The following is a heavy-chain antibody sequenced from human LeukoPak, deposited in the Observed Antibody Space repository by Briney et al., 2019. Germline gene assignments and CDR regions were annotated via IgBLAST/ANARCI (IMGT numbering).Heavy chain of an antibody. CDR3: AKVSPDSSSWTLYYYYGMDV. D-gene: IGHD6-13*01. Sequence: GRSLRLSCAASGFTFSSYGMHWVRQAPGKGLEWVAVISYDGSNKYYADSVKGRFTISRDNSKNTLYLQMNSLRAEDTAVYYCAKVSPDSSSWTLYYYYGMDVWGQGTTVTVSS. J-gene: IGHJ6*02. V-gene: IGHV3-30*18. CDR1: GFTFSSYG. CDR2: ISYDGSNK.